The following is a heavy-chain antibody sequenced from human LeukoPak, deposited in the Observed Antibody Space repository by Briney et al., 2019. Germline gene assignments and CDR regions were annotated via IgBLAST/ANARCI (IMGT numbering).Heavy chain of an antibody. V-gene: IGHV4-38-2*01. CDR1: GYSISSGYD. CDR2: ISHSGST. Sequence: PSETLSLTCAVSGYSISSGYDRGWVRQPPGKGLEWIGSISHSGSTHYNPSLKSRVTISVDTSKNQFSLRLNSVTAADTAVYYCARGPDGYNSQYWGQGTLVTVSS. CDR3: ARGPDGYNSQY. J-gene: IGHJ4*02. D-gene: IGHD5-24*01.